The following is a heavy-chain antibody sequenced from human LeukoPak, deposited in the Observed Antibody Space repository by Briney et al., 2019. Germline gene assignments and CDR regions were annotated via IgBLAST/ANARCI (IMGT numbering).Heavy chain of an antibody. CDR1: GYTFTSYH. D-gene: IGHD1-26*01. CDR3: ATEDGSYGGYVGA. V-gene: IGHV1-46*01. Sequence: ASVKVSCKASGYTFTSYHLHWVRQAPGQGLEWMGIINPSGGSPNYAQKFQGRVTMTEDTSTDTAYMELSSLRSEDTAVYYCATEDGSYGGYVGAWGQGTLVTVSS. J-gene: IGHJ4*02. CDR2: INPSGGSP.